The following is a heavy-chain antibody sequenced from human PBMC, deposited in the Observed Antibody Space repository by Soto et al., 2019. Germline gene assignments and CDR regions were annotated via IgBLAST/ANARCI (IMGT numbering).Heavy chain of an antibody. CDR3: APLSVSLSGPYGIHV. CDR1: GYSVSSSDYY. CDR2: MLYSGLT. D-gene: IGHD2-15*01. Sequence: SETLSLTCSVSGYSVSSSDYYWAWIRQPPGKGLEWIGSMLYSGLTYYNPSLKSRVTLSIDTSKNQFSVRLNSVTASDTAVYYCAPLSVSLSGPYGIHVWGQGTTVTVSS. V-gene: IGHV4-39*01. J-gene: IGHJ6*02.